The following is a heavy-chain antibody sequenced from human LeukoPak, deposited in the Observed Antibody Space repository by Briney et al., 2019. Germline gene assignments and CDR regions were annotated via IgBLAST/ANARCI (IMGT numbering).Heavy chain of an antibody. V-gene: IGHV1-3*01. CDR2: ITAGNGNT. CDR3: ARDSGEYYFDY. J-gene: IGHJ4*02. Sequence: GASVTVSCKASGGTFSGYAMHWVRQAPGQRLEWMGWITAGNGNTKYSQKFQGRVTITRDTSASTAYMELSSLRSEDTAVYYCARDSGEYYFDYWGQGTLVTVSS. D-gene: IGHD2-15*01. CDR1: GGTFSGYA.